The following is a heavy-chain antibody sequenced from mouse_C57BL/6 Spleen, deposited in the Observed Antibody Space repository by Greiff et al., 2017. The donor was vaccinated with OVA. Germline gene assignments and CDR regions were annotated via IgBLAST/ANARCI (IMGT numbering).Heavy chain of an antibody. CDR2: IYPSDSET. CDR3: ARSNYGYFDY. D-gene: IGHD1-1*02. CDR1: GYTFTSYW. Sequence: QVHVKQPGAELVRPGSSVKLSCKASGYTFTSYWMDWVKQRPGQGLEWIGNIYPSDSETHYNQKFKDKATLTVDKSSSTAYMQLSSLTSEDSAVYYCARSNYGYFDYWGQGTTLTVSS. V-gene: IGHV1-61*01. J-gene: IGHJ2*01.